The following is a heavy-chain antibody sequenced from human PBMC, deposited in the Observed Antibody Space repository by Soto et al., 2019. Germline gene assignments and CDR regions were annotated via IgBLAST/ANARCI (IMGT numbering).Heavy chain of an antibody. V-gene: IGHV1-3*01. D-gene: IGHD2-2*01. J-gene: IGHJ5*02. CDR1: GYTFTSYA. CDR2: INAGNGNT. Sequence: QVQLVQSGAEVKKPGASVKVSCKASGYTFTSYAMHWVRQAPGQRLEWMGWINAGNGNTKYSQKFQGRVTITRDTSASTAYMELSSLRSEDTAVYYCARMGHGSVVEPFDPWGQGTLVTVSS. CDR3: ARMGHGSVVEPFDP.